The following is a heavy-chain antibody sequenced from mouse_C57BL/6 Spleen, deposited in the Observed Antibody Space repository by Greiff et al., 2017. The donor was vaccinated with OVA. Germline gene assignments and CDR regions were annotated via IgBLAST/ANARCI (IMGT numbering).Heavy chain of an antibody. D-gene: IGHD1-1*01. V-gene: IGHV1-26*01. CDR1: GYTFTDYY. Sequence: EVQLQQSGPELVKPGASVKISCKASGYTFTDYYMNWVKQSHGKSLEWIGDINPNNGGTSYNQKFKGKATLTVDKSSSTAYMELRSLTSEDSAVYYCARGVLRTQAQGYYFDYWGQGTTLTVSS. J-gene: IGHJ2*01. CDR3: ARGVLRTQAQGYYFDY. CDR2: INPNNGGT.